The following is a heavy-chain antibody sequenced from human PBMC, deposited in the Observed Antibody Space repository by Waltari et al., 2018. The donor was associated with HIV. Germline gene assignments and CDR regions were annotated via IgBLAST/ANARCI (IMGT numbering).Heavy chain of an antibody. CDR1: GFTFGDYA. J-gene: IGHJ6*02. V-gene: IGHV3-49*04. CDR3: TREGLLSLYGMDV. D-gene: IGHD2-21*01. CDR2: IRSKAYGGTT. Sequence: EVQLVESGGGLVQPGRSLRLSCTASGFTFGDYAMSWVRQAPGKGLEWVGFIRSKAYGGTTEYAASVKGRFTISRDDSKSIAYLQMNSLKTEDTAVYYCTREGLLSLYGMDVWGQGTTVTVSS.